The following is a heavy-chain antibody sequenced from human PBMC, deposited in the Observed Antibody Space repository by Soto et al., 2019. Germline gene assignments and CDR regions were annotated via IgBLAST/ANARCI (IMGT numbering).Heavy chain of an antibody. V-gene: IGHV1-2*04. D-gene: IGHD2-2*01. Sequence: QVQLVQSGAEVKKPGASVKVSCKASGYTFTGYYMHWVRQAPGQGLEWMGWINPNSGGTNYAQKFQGWVTMTRDTSISTADMEVSRLRSDDTAVYYCARGGDCSSTSCYAGYYMDVWGKGTTVTVSS. CDR3: ARGGDCSSTSCYAGYYMDV. J-gene: IGHJ6*03. CDR1: GYTFTGYY. CDR2: INPNSGGT.